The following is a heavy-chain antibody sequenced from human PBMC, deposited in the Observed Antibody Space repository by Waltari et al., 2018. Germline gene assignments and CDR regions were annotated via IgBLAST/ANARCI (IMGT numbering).Heavy chain of an antibody. CDR1: GDSVSSNSAA. CDR2: TYYRSKCDN. CDR3: ARDSRVRADYYYGMDV. D-gene: IGHD2-2*01. Sequence: QVQLQQSGPGLVKPSQTLSLTCAISGDSVSSNSAAWNWIRQSPSRGLEWLGRTYYRSKCDNDYAVTGKSRITINPDTSKNQFSLQLNSVTPEDTAVYYCARDSRVRADYYYGMDVWGQGTTVTVSS. V-gene: IGHV6-1*01. J-gene: IGHJ6*02.